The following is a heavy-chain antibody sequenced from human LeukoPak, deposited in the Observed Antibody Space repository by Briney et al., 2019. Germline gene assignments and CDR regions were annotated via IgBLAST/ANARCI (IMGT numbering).Heavy chain of an antibody. CDR3: ARGVAGTPLADY. CDR1: GYTFTGYF. CDR2: INPNSGGT. V-gene: IGHV1-2*02. Sequence: GASVKVSCKSSGYTFTGYFVHWVRQAPGEGLEWMGWINPNSGGTNYAQKFQGRVTMPRDTSISIAYMELRRLRSDDTAVYYCARGVAGTPLADYWGQGTLVTVSS. D-gene: IGHD6-19*01. J-gene: IGHJ4*02.